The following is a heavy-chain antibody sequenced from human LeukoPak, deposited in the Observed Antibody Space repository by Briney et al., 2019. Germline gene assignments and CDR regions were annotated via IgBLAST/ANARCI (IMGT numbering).Heavy chain of an antibody. V-gene: IGHV3-11*01. CDR1: GLTFSDYY. CDR2: ISSSGTTI. Sequence: SGESLRLSCAASGLTFSDYYMSWIRQAPGTGLEWLSYISSSGTTIYYADSVTGRFDISRDNAKNSLFLQMDSLRADDTAVYYCVSQSYFESGVFRFDFWGQGTLVTVSA. J-gene: IGHJ4*02. D-gene: IGHD3-22*01. CDR3: VSQSYFESGVFRFDF.